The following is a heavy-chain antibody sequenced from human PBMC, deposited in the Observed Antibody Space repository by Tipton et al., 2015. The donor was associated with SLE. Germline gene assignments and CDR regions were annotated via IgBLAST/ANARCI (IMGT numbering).Heavy chain of an antibody. J-gene: IGHJ6*02. Sequence: QLVQSGPEVKKPGASVKVSCKSSGYTFTAYYMHWVRQAPGQGLEWMGIINPGGGGTNYAQKFQGRVTMAMDTSTTTVYMGLNSLRSDDKAVSYCAREAPNTCFFESWGQGTTVTVSS. CDR3: AREAPNTCFFES. D-gene: IGHD2-21*01. CDR1: GYTFTAYY. CDR2: INPGGGGT. V-gene: IGHV1-46*01.